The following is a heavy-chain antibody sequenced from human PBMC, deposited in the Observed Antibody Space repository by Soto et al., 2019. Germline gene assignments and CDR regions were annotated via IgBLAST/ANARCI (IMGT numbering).Heavy chain of an antibody. CDR2: ISSGGIT. CDR1: GASIGGYS. V-gene: IGHV4-59*08. D-gene: IGHD3-10*01. J-gene: IGHJ4*02. Sequence: QVLLQESGPGLVKPSETLSLTCTVSGASIGGYSWSWIRQSPGKGLEWIAYISSGGITSYDPSLKSRVTMSLDTSKNQFSLRLSSVTAADTAVYYCARLEFYGELTIDYWGQGTLVTVSS. CDR3: ARLEFYGELTIDY.